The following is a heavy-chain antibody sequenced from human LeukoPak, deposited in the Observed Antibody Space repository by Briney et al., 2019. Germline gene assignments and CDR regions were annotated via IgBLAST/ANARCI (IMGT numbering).Heavy chain of an antibody. V-gene: IGHV3-21*01. CDR2: ISSSSSYI. D-gene: IGHD3-9*01. CDR1: GFTFSSYS. J-gene: IGHJ4*02. CDR3: AREGKDDILTGYEY. Sequence: GGSLRLSCAASGFTFSSYSMNWVRQAPGKGLEWVSSISSSSSYIYYADSVKGRFTISRDNAKNSPYLQMNSLRAEDTAVYYCAREGKDDILTGYEYWGQGTLVTVSS.